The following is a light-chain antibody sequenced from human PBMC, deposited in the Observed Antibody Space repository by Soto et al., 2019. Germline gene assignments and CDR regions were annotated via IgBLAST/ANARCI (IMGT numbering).Light chain of an antibody. CDR3: QQYNDWPPRT. J-gene: IGKJ2*01. V-gene: IGKV3-15*01. Sequence: EIVMTQSPATLSVSPGERATLSCRASQSVSPNLAWYQQKPGQAPRLLIYAVSTRATGIPARFRGSGSGTEFTLTISSLQSEDFAVYYCQQYNDWPPRTFGQGTKVDIK. CDR2: AVS. CDR1: QSVSPN.